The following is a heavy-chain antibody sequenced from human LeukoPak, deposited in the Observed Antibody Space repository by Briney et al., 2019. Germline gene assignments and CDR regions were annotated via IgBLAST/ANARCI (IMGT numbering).Heavy chain of an antibody. CDR1: GFPFSSYW. Sequence: GGSLRLSCVASGFPFSSYWMTWVRQAPGKGLEWVANIKQDGSKKSYVDSVKGRFTISRDNAKNSLYLQMNSLRAEDTAIYYCTRVGYIDEGMEYWGQGTLVTVSS. V-gene: IGHV3-7*04. J-gene: IGHJ4*02. D-gene: IGHD5-24*01. CDR2: IKQDGSKK. CDR3: TRVGYIDEGMEY.